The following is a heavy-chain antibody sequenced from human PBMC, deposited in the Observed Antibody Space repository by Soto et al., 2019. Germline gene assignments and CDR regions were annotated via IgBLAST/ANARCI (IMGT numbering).Heavy chain of an antibody. V-gene: IGHV4-59*01. CDR1: GGSISSYY. J-gene: IGHJ6*03. CDR2: IYYSGST. D-gene: IGHD2-2*01. CDR3: ARSLHCSSTSCQDQHYYYMDV. Sequence: PSETLSLTCTVSGGSISSYYWSWIRQPPGKGLEWIGYIYYSGSTNYNPSLKSRVTISVDTSKNQFSLKLSSVTAADTAVYYCARSLHCSSTSCQDQHYYYMDVWGKGTTVTVSS.